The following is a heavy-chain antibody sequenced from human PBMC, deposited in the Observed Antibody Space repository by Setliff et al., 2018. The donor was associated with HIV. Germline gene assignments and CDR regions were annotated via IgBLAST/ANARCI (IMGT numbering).Heavy chain of an antibody. CDR3: ARSNCGGDCDAFVI. Sequence: GGSLRLSCAASGFTFSSYSMNWVRQAPGKGLEWVSSISSSSSYIYYADSVKGRFTISRDNAKNSLYLQMNSLRAEDTAVYYCARSNCGGDCDAFVIWGQGTMVTVSS. D-gene: IGHD2-21*02. V-gene: IGHV3-21*01. CDR1: GFTFSSYS. CDR2: ISSSSSYI. J-gene: IGHJ3*02.